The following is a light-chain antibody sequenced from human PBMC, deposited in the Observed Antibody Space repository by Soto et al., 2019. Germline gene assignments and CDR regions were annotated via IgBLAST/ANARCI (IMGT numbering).Light chain of an antibody. Sequence: EIVLTQSPGTLSLSPGESATLSCRASQSVSSSYLAWYQQKPGQAPRLLIYGASSRATGVPARFSGSGSGTEFTLTISSLQPEDFAVYYCQQYGSSPQTFGQGTKVEIK. V-gene: IGKV3-20*01. CDR2: GAS. CDR1: QSVSSSY. CDR3: QQYGSSPQT. J-gene: IGKJ1*01.